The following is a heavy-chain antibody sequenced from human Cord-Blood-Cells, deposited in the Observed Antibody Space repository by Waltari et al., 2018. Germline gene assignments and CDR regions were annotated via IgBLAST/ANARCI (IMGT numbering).Heavy chain of an antibody. J-gene: IGHJ6*03. V-gene: IGHV4-59*01. CDR2: IYYSGST. Sequence: QVQLQESGPGLVKPSETLSLTCTVSGGAISSYYQSWIRQPPGKGLEWIGYIYYSGSTNYNPSLKSRVTISVDTSKNQFSLKLSSVTAADTAVYYCARVAVGASENYYMDVWGKGTTVTVSS. CDR3: ARVAVGASENYYMDV. D-gene: IGHD1-26*01. CDR1: GGAISSYY.